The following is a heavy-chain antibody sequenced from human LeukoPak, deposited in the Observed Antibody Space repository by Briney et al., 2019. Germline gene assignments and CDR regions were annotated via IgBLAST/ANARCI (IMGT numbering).Heavy chain of an antibody. V-gene: IGHV4-4*08. CDR3: ARRGYSYPFDY. D-gene: IGHD5-18*01. J-gene: IGHJ4*02. Sequence: PSETLSLTCSVSGVSVSSYYWSWIRQSPGKGLEWIGYIHNSGRTNYNPSLKSRVTGFVDTSKNQVSLRLSSVTAADTAVYYCARRGYSYPFDYWGQGTLVTVSS. CDR2: IHNSGRT. CDR1: GVSVSSYY.